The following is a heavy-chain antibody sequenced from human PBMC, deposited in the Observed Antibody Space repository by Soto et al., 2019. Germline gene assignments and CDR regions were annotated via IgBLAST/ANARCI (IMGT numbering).Heavy chain of an antibody. D-gene: IGHD2-2*01. CDR3: ARAGCSSTSCYAFLNYYYYDMDV. V-gene: IGHV4-31*03. J-gene: IGHJ6*02. CDR2: IYYSGST. CDR1: GGSISSGGYY. Sequence: TLSLTCTVSGGSISSGGYYWSWIRQHPGKGLEWIGYIYYSGSTYYNPSLKSRVTISVDTSKNQFSLKLSSVTAADTAVYYCARAGCSSTSCYAFLNYYYYDMDVWGQGTTVTVSS.